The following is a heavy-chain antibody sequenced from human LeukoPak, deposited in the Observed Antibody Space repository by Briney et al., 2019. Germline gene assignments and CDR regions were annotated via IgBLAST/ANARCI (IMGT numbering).Heavy chain of an antibody. J-gene: IGHJ4*02. D-gene: IGHD3-3*01. CDR2: IYTSGST. Sequence: SETLSLTCTVSGGSISSYYWSWIRQPPGKGLEWIGYIYTSGSTNYNPSVKSRVTISVDTSKNQFSLKLSTVTAADTAVYYCSSLRFLEWFPTSRGQGTLVTVSP. CDR1: GGSISSYY. V-gene: IGHV4-4*09. CDR3: SSLRFLEWFPTS.